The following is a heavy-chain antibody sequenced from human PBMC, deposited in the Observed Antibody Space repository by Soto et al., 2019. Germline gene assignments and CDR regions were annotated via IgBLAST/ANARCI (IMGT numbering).Heavy chain of an antibody. CDR1: GGSISSSSYY. CDR2: IYYSGST. Sequence: TSETLSLTCTVSGGSISSSSYYWGWIRQPPGKGLEWIRSIYYSGSTYYNPSLKSRVTISVDTSKNQFSLKLSSVTAADTAVYYCARDLWGYCGTDCYPLDVWGQGTTVTVSS. J-gene: IGHJ6*02. D-gene: IGHD2-21*02. V-gene: IGHV4-39*07. CDR3: ARDLWGYCGTDCYPLDV.